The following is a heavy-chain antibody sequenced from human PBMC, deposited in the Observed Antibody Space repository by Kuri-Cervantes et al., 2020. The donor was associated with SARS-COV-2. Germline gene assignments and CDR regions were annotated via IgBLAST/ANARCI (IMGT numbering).Heavy chain of an antibody. D-gene: IGHD1-26*01. CDR1: GFTVSSNY. J-gene: IGHJ4*02. CDR2: IYSGGST. V-gene: IGHV3-66*01. Sequence: GGSLRLSCAASGFTVSSNYMSWVRQAPGKGLEWVSVIYSGGSTYYADSVKGRFTISRDNAKNSLYLQMNSLRAEDTAVYYCARNEWELFSGYYLDYWGQGTLVTVSS. CDR3: ARNEWELFSGYYLDY.